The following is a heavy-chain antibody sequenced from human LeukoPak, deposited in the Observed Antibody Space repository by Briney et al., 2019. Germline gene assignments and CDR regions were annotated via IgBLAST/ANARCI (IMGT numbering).Heavy chain of an antibody. CDR3: ARDRGSYYPHYYFDY. J-gene: IGHJ4*02. Sequence: GGSLRLSCAASGFTVSSNYMSWVRHTPGKGLEWVSLIYSGGSTYYADSVKGRFTISRDNAKNSLYLQMNSLRAEDTAVYYCARDRGSYYPHYYFDYWGQGTLVTVSS. CDR2: IYSGGST. V-gene: IGHV3-66*01. D-gene: IGHD1-26*01. CDR1: GFTVSSNY.